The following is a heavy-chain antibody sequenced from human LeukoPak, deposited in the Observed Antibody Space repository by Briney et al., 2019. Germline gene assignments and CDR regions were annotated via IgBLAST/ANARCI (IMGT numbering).Heavy chain of an antibody. CDR2: IIPIFGTA. Sequence: SVKVSCKASGGTFSSYAISWARQAPGQGLEWMGGIIPIFGTANYAQKFQGRVTITTDESTSTAYMELSSLRSEDTAVYYCASGSYYYDSSGLDYWGQGTLVTVSS. CDR3: ASGSYYYDSSGLDY. CDR1: GGTFSSYA. V-gene: IGHV1-69*05. J-gene: IGHJ4*02. D-gene: IGHD3-22*01.